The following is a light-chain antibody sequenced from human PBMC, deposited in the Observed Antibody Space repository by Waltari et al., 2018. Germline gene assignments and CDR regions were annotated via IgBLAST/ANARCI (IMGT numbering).Light chain of an antibody. CDR2: DTS. CDR3: QQGNSFPRA. CDR1: QGSSTW. V-gene: IGKV1-12*01. J-gene: IGKJ2*01. Sequence: DIQLVQSPSSVSASVGDRVSITCRASQGSSTWLAWYQQKPGQAPQLLIYDTSTLQTGVSSRFSGSGSGTEFTLSISNLQPEDFAIYYCQQGNSFPRAFGHGTKLEIK.